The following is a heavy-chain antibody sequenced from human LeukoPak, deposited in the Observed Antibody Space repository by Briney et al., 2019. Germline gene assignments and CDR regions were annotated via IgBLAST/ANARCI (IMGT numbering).Heavy chain of an antibody. D-gene: IGHD6-6*01. CDR3: ARADDSSSGYFDY. Sequence: GGSLRLSCAASGFTFSNYNMNWVRQAPGKGLEWVSSISGSNSYIYYADSMKGRFTISRDNAKNSLYLQMNSLRAEDTAVYYCARADDSSSGYFDYWGQGTLVTVSS. V-gene: IGHV3-21*01. CDR2: ISGSNSYI. CDR1: GFTFSNYN. J-gene: IGHJ4*02.